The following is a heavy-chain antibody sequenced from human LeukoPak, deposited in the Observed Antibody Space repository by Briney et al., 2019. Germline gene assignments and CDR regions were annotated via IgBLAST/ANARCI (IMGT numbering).Heavy chain of an antibody. CDR3: ARAGYQLLYYYYYYMDV. J-gene: IGHJ6*03. CDR2: IYYSGST. D-gene: IGHD2-2*01. V-gene: IGHV4-30-4*08. CDR1: GGSISSGDYY. Sequence: SETLSLTCTVSGGSISSGDYYWSWIRQPPVKGLEWIGYIYYSGSTYYNPSLKSRVSISVDTSKNKFYLKLSSVTAADTAVYYCARAGYQLLYYYYYYMDVWGKGTTVTVSS.